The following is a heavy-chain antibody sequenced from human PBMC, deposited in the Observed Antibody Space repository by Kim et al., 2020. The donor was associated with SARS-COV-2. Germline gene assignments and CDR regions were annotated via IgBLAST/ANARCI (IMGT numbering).Heavy chain of an antibody. CDR1: GFSFTNYA. CDR3: VRGSGTGGIYGSYFQF. J-gene: IGHJ1*01. CDR2: ISYDGRNE. D-gene: IGHD2-8*02. V-gene: IGHV3-30*04. Sequence: GGSLRPSCAASGFSFTNYALHWVRQAPGKGLEWVAVISYDGRNEYYGDSVEGRFTISRDNSQNTVYLQMDSLRPEDTALYYCVRGSGTGGIYGSYFQFWGQGTLVTVSS.